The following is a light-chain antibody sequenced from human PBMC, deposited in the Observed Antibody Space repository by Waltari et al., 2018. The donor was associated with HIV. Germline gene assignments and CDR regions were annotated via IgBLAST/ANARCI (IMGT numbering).Light chain of an antibody. V-gene: IGKV1-39*01. CDR3: QQNYTPRPT. CDR1: QSIASY. CDR2: AAS. Sequence: DIQMTQSPSSLYASVGDRVTIACRASQSIASYLNWYQQKPGKARQLLFYAASSLQNGAASRFGSSGSETDYTLTVSSLQPEDVATYCCQQNYTPRPTFGQGTKVEIK. J-gene: IGKJ1*01.